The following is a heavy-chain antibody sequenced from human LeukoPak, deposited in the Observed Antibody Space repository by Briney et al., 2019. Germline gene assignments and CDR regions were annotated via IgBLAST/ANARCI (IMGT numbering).Heavy chain of an antibody. CDR2: ISGSGGST. CDR3: ARRSGIAVAGAFDY. V-gene: IGHV3-23*01. J-gene: IGHJ4*02. Sequence: GGSLRLSCVASGFTFSSYAMSWVRQAPGKGLEWVSVISGSGGSTNYADSVKGRFTISRDNSKNTLYLQMNSLRAEDTAVYYCARRSGIAVAGAFDYWGQGTLVTVSS. D-gene: IGHD6-19*01. CDR1: GFTFSSYA.